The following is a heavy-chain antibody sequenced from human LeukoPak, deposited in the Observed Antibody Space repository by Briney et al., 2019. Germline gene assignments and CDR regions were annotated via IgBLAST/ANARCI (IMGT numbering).Heavy chain of an antibody. J-gene: IGHJ6*03. V-gene: IGHV4-4*07. CDR2: IYTSGTT. CDR3: ARDVRRSSSSANSYYYYMDV. CDR1: DGSISNYY. Sequence: SETLSLTCTVSDGSISNYYWSWIRRPAGKGLEWIGRIYTSGTTNYNPSLKSRVTMSVDTSKNHFSLNLDSVTAADTAVYYCARDVRRSSSSANSYYYYMDVWGKGTTVTVSS. D-gene: IGHD6-6*01.